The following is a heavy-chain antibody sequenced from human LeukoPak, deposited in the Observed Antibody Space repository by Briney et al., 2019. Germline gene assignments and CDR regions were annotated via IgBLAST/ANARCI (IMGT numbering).Heavy chain of an antibody. CDR3: AKEVGYIPLDDAFDI. V-gene: IGHV3-23*01. CDR1: GFTLSSYS. CDR2: ISGSGGST. Sequence: PGGSLRLSCAASGFTLSSYSMNWVRQAPGKGLEWVSAISGSGGSTYYADSVKGRFTISRDNSKNTLYLQMNSLRAEDTAVYYCAKEVGYIPLDDAFDIWGQGTMVTVSS. D-gene: IGHD2-8*02. J-gene: IGHJ3*02.